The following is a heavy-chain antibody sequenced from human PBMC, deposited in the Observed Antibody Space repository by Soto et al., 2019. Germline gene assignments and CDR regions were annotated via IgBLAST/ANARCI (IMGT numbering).Heavy chain of an antibody. CDR2: MNPNSGNT. D-gene: IGHD2-15*01. CDR3: ARIGVRVVAATYYFDY. J-gene: IGHJ4*02. Sequence: ASVKVSCKASGGGNLRDYRTTWVRQATGQGLEWMGWMNPNSGNTGYAQKFQGRVTMTRNTSISTAYMELSSLRSEDTAVYYCARIGVRVVAATYYFDYWGQGTLVTVSS. V-gene: IGHV1-8*02. CDR1: GGGNLRDYR.